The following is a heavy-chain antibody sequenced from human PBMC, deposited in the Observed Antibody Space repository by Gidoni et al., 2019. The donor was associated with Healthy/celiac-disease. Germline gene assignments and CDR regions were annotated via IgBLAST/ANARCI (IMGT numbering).Heavy chain of an antibody. CDR2: ISGSGGST. Sequence: EVQLLESGGGLVQPGGSLRLSCAASGVTFSSYAMSWVRQAPGKGLEWVSAISGSGGSTYYADSVKGRFTISRDNSKNTLYLQMNSLRAEDTAVYYCAKDLAVVPAAISYWGQGTLVTVSS. CDR1: GVTFSSYA. CDR3: AKDLAVVPAAISY. J-gene: IGHJ4*02. D-gene: IGHD2-2*01. V-gene: IGHV3-23*01.